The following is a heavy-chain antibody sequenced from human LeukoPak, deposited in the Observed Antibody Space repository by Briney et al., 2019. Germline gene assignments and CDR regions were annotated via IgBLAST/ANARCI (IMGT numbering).Heavy chain of an antibody. J-gene: IGHJ4*01. V-gene: IGHV3-30*03. D-gene: IGHD2-15*01. CDR3: ARELGGHGFFDY. CDR2: ISYDGSNK. CDR1: GFTFSSYG. Sequence: GGSLRLSCAASGFTFSSYGMHWVRQAPGKGLEWVAVISYDGSNKYYADSVKGRFTISRDNSKNTLYLQMNSLRAEDTAVYYCARELGGHGFFDYWGHGALITVSS.